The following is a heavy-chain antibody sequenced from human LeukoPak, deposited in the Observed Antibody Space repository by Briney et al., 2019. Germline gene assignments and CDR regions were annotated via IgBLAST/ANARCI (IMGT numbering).Heavy chain of an antibody. D-gene: IGHD6-13*01. CDR1: GFTVSSNY. V-gene: IGHV3-23*01. J-gene: IGHJ6*02. CDR2: ISGSGGST. Sequence: GGSLRLSCAASGFTVSSNYMSWVRQAPGKGLEWVSAISGSGGSTYYADSVKGRFTISRDNSKNTLYLQMNSLRAEDTAVYYCAKGQAAGTPRPEYYYYGMDVWGQGTTVTVSS. CDR3: AKGQAAGTPRPEYYYYGMDV.